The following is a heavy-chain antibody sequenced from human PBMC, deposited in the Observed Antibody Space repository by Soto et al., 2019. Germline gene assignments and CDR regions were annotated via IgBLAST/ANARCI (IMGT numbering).Heavy chain of an antibody. CDR3: AKGVHLWTTYYFDH. D-gene: IGHD5-18*01. CDR1: GFTFSSCG. V-gene: IGHV3-30*18. J-gene: IGHJ4*02. Sequence: QVQLVESGGGVVQPGRSLRLSCAASGFTFSSCGMHWVRQAPGKGLEWVAAISHDGSNKYYADSVKGRFTISRDNSKNTLYLQMNSLRAEDTAVYYCAKGVHLWTTYYFDHWGQGTLVTVSS. CDR2: ISHDGSNK.